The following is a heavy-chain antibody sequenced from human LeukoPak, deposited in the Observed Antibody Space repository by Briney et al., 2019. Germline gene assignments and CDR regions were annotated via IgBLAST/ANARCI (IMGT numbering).Heavy chain of an antibody. V-gene: IGHV3-23*01. CDR2: ISGSGGST. D-gene: IGHD3-3*01. Sequence: PGGSLRLSCAASGFTFSSYAMSWVRQAPGKGLEWVSAISGSGGSTYYADSVKGRFTISRDNSKNTLYLQMNSLRAEDTAVYYCAKGALTYYDFWSGYCTDWFDPWGQGTLVTVSS. J-gene: IGHJ5*02. CDR3: AKGALTYYDFWSGYCTDWFDP. CDR1: GFTFSSYA.